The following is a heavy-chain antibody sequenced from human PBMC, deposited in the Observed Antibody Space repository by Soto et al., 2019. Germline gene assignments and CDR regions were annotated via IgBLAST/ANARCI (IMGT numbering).Heavy chain of an antibody. V-gene: IGHV1-3*01. CDR3: ARDTGDGTFDF. CDR1: GYTLSSYA. J-gene: IGHJ4*02. Sequence: ALVKVYCKAAGYTLSSYAMHWGRQAPGQRLEWXGXXNAGXGXXXXXXKFQDRVTISRDTSASTAYMELTSLRSEDTAVYYCARDTGDGTFDFWGQGTLVTVPQ. D-gene: IGHD7-27*01. CDR2: XNAGXGXX.